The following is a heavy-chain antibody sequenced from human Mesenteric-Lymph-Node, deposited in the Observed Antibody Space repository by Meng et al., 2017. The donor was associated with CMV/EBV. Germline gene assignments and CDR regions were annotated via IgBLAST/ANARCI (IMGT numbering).Heavy chain of an antibody. V-gene: IGHV3-21*01. CDR1: GFIFNKYS. CDR3: AREELYGMDV. J-gene: IGHJ6*02. D-gene: IGHD1-7*01. Sequence: GSLKISCAASGFIFNKYSINWVRQAPGRGLEWVSSISSRSSYISYADSVKGRFTISRDNAKNSVYLQMNSLRAEDMAVYYCAREELYGMDVWGQGTTVTVSS. CDR2: ISSRSSYI.